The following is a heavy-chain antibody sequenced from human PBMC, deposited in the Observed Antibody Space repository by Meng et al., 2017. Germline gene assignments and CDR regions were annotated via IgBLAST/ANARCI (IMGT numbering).Heavy chain of an antibody. CDR2: IHHSGST. J-gene: IGHJ4*02. V-gene: IGHV4-4*03. CDR1: GSSFSRSNW. D-gene: IGHD6-19*01. CDR3: ARGRYSSGCNRFDY. Sequence: AELTKHRATLTLTCAFSGSSFSRSNWRRWDRHPPRKGLGWIGKIHHSGSTNYNPSLKGRVTIPVDKSKNQFSLKLSSVTAADTAVYYCARGRYSSGCNRFDYWGQGTLVTVSS.